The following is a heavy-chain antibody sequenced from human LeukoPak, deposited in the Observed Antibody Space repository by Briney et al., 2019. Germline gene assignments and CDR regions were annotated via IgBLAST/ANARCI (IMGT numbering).Heavy chain of an antibody. J-gene: IGHJ4*02. CDR3: ARGSPNTIFGVGLDY. CDR1: GYTFTSYD. D-gene: IGHD3-3*01. V-gene: IGHV1-8*01. Sequence: GASVKVSCKASGYTFTSYDINWVQQATGQGLEWMGWMNPNSGNTGYAQKFQGRVTMTRNTSISTAYMELSSLRSEDTAVYYCARGSPNTIFGVGLDYWGQGTLVTVSS. CDR2: MNPNSGNT.